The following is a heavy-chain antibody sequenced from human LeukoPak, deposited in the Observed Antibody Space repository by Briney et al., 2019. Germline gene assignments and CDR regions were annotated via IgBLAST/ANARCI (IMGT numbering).Heavy chain of an antibody. Sequence: GGSLRLSCAASGFTFSSYAMSWVRQAPGKGLEWVSDITKSGRDTFYADSVKGRFTISRDNSKNTVNLQMNSLRAEDTAVYYCAKPAYCSSTSCYLTGGAFDIWGQGQWSPSLQ. D-gene: IGHD2-2*01. CDR3: AKPAYCSSTSCYLTGGAFDI. J-gene: IGHJ3*02. CDR1: GFTFSSYA. CDR2: ITKSGRDT. V-gene: IGHV3-23*01.